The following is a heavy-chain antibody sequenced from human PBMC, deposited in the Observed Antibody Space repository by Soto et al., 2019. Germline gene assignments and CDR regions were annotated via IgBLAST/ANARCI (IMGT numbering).Heavy chain of an antibody. J-gene: IGHJ5*01. V-gene: IGHV1-2*02. Sequence: AAVKGSFKDSGYTFTGYFIHWVGQAPVQVLDWIGYINTNSGATKYAPRFQGRVTMASDTSIRTAYMDLSNLRSDDTAVYYCARDGRXILAHLTWGPAPLVTVSS. CDR1: GYTFTGYF. CDR3: ARDGRXILAHLT. CDR2: INTNSGAT.